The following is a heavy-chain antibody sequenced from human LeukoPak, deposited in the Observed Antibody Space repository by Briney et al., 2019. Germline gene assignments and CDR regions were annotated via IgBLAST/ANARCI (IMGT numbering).Heavy chain of an antibody. J-gene: IGHJ4*02. D-gene: IGHD6-19*01. CDR2: ISSSSSYI. CDR1: GFTFSSYS. CDR3: AREQDLAVGLPWYFDY. V-gene: IGHV3-21*01. Sequence: GGSLRLSCAASGFTFSSYSMNWVRQAPGKGLECVSSISSSSSYIFYADSVKGRFSISKDHAKNSPYLQMNSLIAEDTAVYYCAREQDLAVGLPWYFDYWGQGPLVTVSS.